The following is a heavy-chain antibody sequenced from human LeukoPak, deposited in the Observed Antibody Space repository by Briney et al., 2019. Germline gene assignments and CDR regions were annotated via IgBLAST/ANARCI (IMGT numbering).Heavy chain of an antibody. D-gene: IGHD3-22*01. J-gene: IGHJ4*02. Sequence: GASVKVSCKSSRGTFSSYVISWVRQAPGQGLEWMGRAVAIFGRVKYGQKFQGRATITTDESTSTAYMALSSLTSEDTSVYYCARGELGDSSGFSFSDYWGQGTLVTVSS. CDR2: AVAIFGRV. CDR3: ARGELGDSSGFSFSDY. V-gene: IGHV1-69*05. CDR1: RGTFSSYV.